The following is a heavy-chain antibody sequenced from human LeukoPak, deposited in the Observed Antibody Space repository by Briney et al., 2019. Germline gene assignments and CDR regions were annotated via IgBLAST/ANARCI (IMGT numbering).Heavy chain of an antibody. CDR1: GFTFSSYG. J-gene: IGHJ4*02. D-gene: IGHD1-14*01. V-gene: IGHV3-30*02. Sequence: GGSLRLSCAASGFTFSSYGMHWVRQAPGKGLEWVAFIRFDGSNKNYADSVKGRFTISRDNSENTLYLQMNSLRAEDTAVYYCAKATGYLLWGQGTLVIVSS. CDR3: AKATGYLL. CDR2: IRFDGSNK.